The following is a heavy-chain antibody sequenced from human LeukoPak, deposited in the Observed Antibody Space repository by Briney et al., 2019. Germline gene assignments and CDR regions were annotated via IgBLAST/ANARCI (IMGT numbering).Heavy chain of an antibody. Sequence: GGSLRLSCAASGFTFSSYAMSWVRQAPGKGLEWVSAISGSGGSTYYADSVKGRFTISRDNSKNTLYLRMNSLRAEDTAVYFCAKNYASGSYYNVDWGQGALVTVSS. CDR2: ISGSGGST. D-gene: IGHD3-10*01. J-gene: IGHJ4*02. CDR1: GFTFSSYA. V-gene: IGHV3-23*01. CDR3: AKNYASGSYYNVD.